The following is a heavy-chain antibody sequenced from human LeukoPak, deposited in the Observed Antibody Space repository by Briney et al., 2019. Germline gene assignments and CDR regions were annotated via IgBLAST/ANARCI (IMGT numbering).Heavy chain of an antibody. D-gene: IGHD3-10*01. CDR2: ISYDGSNK. CDR1: GFTFSSYG. J-gene: IGHJ4*02. V-gene: IGHV3-30*18. Sequence: GGSLRLSCAASGFTFSSYGMHWVRQAPGKGLEWVAVISYDGSNKYYADSVKGRFTISRDNSKNTLYLQMNSLRAEDTAVYYCAKDIAEYYGSGSYSSFDYWGQGTLVTVSS. CDR3: AKDIAEYYGSGSYSSFDY.